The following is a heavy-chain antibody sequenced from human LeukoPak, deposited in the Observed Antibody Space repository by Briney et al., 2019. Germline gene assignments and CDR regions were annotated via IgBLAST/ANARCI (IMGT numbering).Heavy chain of an antibody. V-gene: IGHV3-21*01. J-gene: IGHJ4*02. CDR3: ARGVEAAAGTGAGY. CDR2: IGSSGTYI. D-gene: IGHD6-13*01. CDR1: GFTFSTYT. Sequence: GGSLRLSCAASGFTFSTYTMTWVRQTPGKGLEWVSSIGSSGTYIYYADSVKGRFTISRDNAKNSLYLQMNSLRAEDTAVYYCARGVEAAAGTGAGYWGQGTLVTVSS.